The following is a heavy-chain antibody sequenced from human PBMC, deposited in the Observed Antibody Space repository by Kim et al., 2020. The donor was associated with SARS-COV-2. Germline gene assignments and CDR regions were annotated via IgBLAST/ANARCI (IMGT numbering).Heavy chain of an antibody. CDR3: ARAVTIFRVVQHFDY. Sequence: SETLSLTCTVSGGSISSGGYYWSWIRQHPGKGLEWIGYIYYSGSTYYNPSLKSRVTISVDTSKNQFSLKLSSVTAADTAVYYCARAVTIFRVVQHFDYWGQGNLVTVSS. CDR2: IYYSGST. D-gene: IGHD3-3*01. CDR1: GGSISSGGYY. V-gene: IGHV4-31*03. J-gene: IGHJ4*02.